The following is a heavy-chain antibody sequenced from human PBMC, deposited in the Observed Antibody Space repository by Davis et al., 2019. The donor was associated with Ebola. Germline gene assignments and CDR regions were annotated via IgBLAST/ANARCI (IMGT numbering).Heavy chain of an antibody. V-gene: IGHV3-30-3*01. J-gene: IGHJ5*02. Sequence: PGGSLRLSCAASGFTFSAYAMHWVRQAPGKGLQWVAVISFDGRETEYADSVKGRFTISRDDAENSLYLQMNSLTAEDTALYFCARGQHGDYGWFDPWGQGILVTVSS. D-gene: IGHD4-17*01. CDR3: ARGQHGDYGWFDP. CDR2: ISFDGRET. CDR1: GFTFSAYA.